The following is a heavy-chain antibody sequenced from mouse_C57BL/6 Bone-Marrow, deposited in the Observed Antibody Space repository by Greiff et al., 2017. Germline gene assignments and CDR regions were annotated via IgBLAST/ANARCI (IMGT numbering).Heavy chain of an antibody. D-gene: IGHD2-5*01. CDR1: GFNIKDDY. CDR2: IDPENGDT. J-gene: IGHJ4*01. CDR3: TQTYYSNYPY. Sequence: EVQLQQSGAELVRPGASVKLSCTASGFNIKDDYMHWVKQRPEQGLEWIGWIDPENGDTAYASKFQGKATITADTSSNTAYLQLSSLTSEDTAVYYCTQTYYSNYPYWGQGTAVTVSS. V-gene: IGHV14-4*01.